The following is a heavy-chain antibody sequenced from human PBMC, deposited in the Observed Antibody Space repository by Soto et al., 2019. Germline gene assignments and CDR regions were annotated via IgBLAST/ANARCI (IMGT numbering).Heavy chain of an antibody. V-gene: IGHV3-74*01. Sequence: EVQLVESGGGLVQPGGSQRFSCAASGFTFSSYWMHWVRQAPGKGLVWVSRINGDGSSTNYADSVKGRFTISRDNDKNTLYLQMNSLRAEDTAVYYCARGARNFYYFDYWGQGALVIVSP. CDR3: ARGARNFYYFDY. CDR2: INGDGSST. J-gene: IGHJ4*02. CDR1: GFTFSSYW.